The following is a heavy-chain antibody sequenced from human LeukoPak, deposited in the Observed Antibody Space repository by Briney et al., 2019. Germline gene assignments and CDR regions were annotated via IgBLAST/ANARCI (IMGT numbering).Heavy chain of an antibody. CDR1: GFIFSSCA. V-gene: IGHV3-23*01. Sequence: GGSLRLSCATSGFIFSSCAMSWVRQAPGKGLEWVSVISGSGGSTNYAESVKGRFTISRDNSKNSLYLQMNSLRAEDTALYYCAKDMRTEYYDILTGYLDYWGQGTLVTVSS. J-gene: IGHJ4*02. D-gene: IGHD3-9*01. CDR3: AKDMRTEYYDILTGYLDY. CDR2: ISGSGGST.